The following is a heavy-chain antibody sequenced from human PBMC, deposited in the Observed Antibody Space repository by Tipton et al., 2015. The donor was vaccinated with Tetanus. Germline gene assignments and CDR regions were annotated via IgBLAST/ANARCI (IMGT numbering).Heavy chain of an antibody. D-gene: IGHD3-10*01. CDR2: IYPADSDI. V-gene: IGHV5-51*01. Sequence: VQLVQSGAEVKKPGESLKISCKASGHNSRSYWVGWVRQMPGKGLEWMGVIYPADSDIRNSPSFQGQVTMSVDKSTSTAYLQWRSLKASDSAMYYCARHSGGSEIGYYDDMDVWGQGTTVTVSS. CDR1: GHNSRSYW. J-gene: IGHJ6*02. CDR3: ARHSGGSEIGYYDDMDV.